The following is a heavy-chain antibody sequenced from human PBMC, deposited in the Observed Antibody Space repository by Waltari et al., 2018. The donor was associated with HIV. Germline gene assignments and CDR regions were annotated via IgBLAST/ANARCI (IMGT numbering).Heavy chain of an antibody. CDR2: ITPIFKTT. J-gene: IGHJ4*02. CDR1: GDTFRTYT. Sequence: QVQLVQSGAEVKKPGSSVKVSCRASGDTFRTYTNSWVRQAPGQGLEWMGGITPIFKTTKYAQKCQGRVTLTADESTRTTYMELTSLRSDDTAMYYCARNGDYAPAYWGQGTLVTVSS. V-gene: IGHV1-69*01. D-gene: IGHD4-17*01. CDR3: ARNGDYAPAY.